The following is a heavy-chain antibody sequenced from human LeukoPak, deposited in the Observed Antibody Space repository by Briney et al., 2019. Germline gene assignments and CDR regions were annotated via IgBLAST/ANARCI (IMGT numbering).Heavy chain of an antibody. CDR2: INHSGST. CDR1: GGSFSGYY. Sequence: SETLSLTCAVYGGSFSGYYWSWIRQPPGKGLEWIGEINHSGSTNYNPSLKSRVTISVDTSKNQFSLKLSSVTAADTAVYYCASLSRTDSSDYYYYYGMDVWGQGTTVTVSS. CDR3: ASLSRTDSSDYYYYYGMDV. J-gene: IGHJ6*02. D-gene: IGHD1-14*01. V-gene: IGHV4-34*01.